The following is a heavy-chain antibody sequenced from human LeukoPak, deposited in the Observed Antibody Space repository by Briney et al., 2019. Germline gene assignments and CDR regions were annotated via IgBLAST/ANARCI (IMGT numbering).Heavy chain of an antibody. CDR1: GGSISSSSYY. V-gene: IGHV4-39*01. Sequence: SETLSLTCTVSGGSISSSSYYWGWIRQPPGKGLEWIGSICYSGSTNYNPSLKSRVTISVDTSKNQFSLKLSSVTAADTAVYYCARQMVRGVIFDYWGQGTLVTVSS. J-gene: IGHJ4*02. CDR3: ARQMVRGVIFDY. D-gene: IGHD3-10*01. CDR2: ICYSGST.